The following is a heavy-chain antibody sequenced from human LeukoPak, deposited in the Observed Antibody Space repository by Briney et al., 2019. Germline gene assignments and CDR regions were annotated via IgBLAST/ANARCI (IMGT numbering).Heavy chain of an antibody. CDR2: IYYSGST. D-gene: IGHD2-2*01. V-gene: IGHV4-31*03. Sequence: SQTQSLTCTVSGGSISSGGYYWSWIRQHPGKGLEWIGYIYYSGSTYYNPSLKSRVTISVDTSKNQFSLKLSSVTAADTAVYYCARDTVVGSTTTNYYYYYGMDVWGQGTTVTVSS. CDR1: GGSISSGGYY. J-gene: IGHJ6*02. CDR3: ARDTVVGSTTTNYYYYYGMDV.